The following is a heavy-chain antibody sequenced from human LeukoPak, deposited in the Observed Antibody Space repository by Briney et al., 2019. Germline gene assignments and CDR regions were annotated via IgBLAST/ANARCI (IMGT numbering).Heavy chain of an antibody. CDR2: ISSSGTYT. V-gene: IGHV3-21*01. Sequence: GGSLRLSCAASGFTFYTYSMNWVRQAPGKGLEWVSSISSSGTYTYYADSVKGRFTISRDNAKNSLYLQMSSLTAEDTAIYYCAKDRSNIAASDGWFDPWGQGTLVTVSS. D-gene: IGHD6-13*01. CDR1: GFTFYTYS. J-gene: IGHJ5*02. CDR3: AKDRSNIAASDGWFDP.